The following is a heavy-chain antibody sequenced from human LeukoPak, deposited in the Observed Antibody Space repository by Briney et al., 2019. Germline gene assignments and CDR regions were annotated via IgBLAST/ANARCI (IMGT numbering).Heavy chain of an antibody. CDR2: IKSKTDGGTT. D-gene: IGHD3-3*01. J-gene: IGHJ4*02. CDR1: GFTFSNAW. CDR3: TTSRITIFGVAPVDY. Sequence: GGSLRLSCAASGFTFSNAWMSWVRQAPGKGLEWVGRIKSKTDGGTTGYAAPVKGRFTISRDDSKNTLYLQMNSLKTEDTAVYYCTTSRITIFGVAPVDYWCQGTLVTVSS. V-gene: IGHV3-15*01.